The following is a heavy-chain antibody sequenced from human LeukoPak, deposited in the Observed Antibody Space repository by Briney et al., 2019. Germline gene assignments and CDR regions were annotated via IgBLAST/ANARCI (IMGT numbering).Heavy chain of an antibody. CDR1: GYRFTTYW. D-gene: IGHD3-22*01. CDR2: IDPSDSYT. CDR3: ARLYYYDSSGYFFDY. J-gene: IGHJ4*02. V-gene: IGHV5-10-1*01. Sequence: GESLKISCKASGYRFTTYWISWVRQMPGKGLEWMGRIDPSDSYTNYSPSFQGHVTISADKSISTAYLQWSSLKASDTAMYYCARLYYYDSSGYFFDYWGQGTLVTVSS.